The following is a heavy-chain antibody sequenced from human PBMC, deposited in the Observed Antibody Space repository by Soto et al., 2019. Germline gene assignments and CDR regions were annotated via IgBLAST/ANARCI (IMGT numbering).Heavy chain of an antibody. CDR1: GYPVTAYY. V-gene: IGHV1-2*02. CDR2: INPATGAA. J-gene: IGHJ3*02. D-gene: IGHD3-3*01. CDR3: ARGGGVGVAGSAAFDM. Sequence: QLHLVQSGAVVKKPGASVTVSCSASGYPVTAYYMHWVRQAPGRGLEWMGGINPATGAAKYTQTSQGRVTMTRDTSTSTFFMDLRGLTSGDTAVFYCARGGGVGVAGSAAFDMWGQGTLVTVSS.